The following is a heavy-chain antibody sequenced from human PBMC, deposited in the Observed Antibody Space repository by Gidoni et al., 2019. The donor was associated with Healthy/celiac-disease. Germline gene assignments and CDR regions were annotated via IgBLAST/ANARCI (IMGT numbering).Heavy chain of an antibody. J-gene: IGHJ3*02. D-gene: IGHD1-26*01. CDR3: ARGIRWELLRRGPPTDAFDI. CDR1: GYTFTSYY. V-gene: IGHV1-46*01. CDR2: INPSGGST. Sequence: QVQLVQSGAEVKKPGASVTGSCKASGYTFTSYYMHWVRQAPGQGLEWMGIINPSGGSTSYAQKFQGRVTMTRDTSTSTVYMELSSLRSEDTAVYYCARGIRWELLRRGPPTDAFDIWGQGTMVTVSS.